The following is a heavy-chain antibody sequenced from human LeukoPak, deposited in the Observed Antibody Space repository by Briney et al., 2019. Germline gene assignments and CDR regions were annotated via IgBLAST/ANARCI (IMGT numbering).Heavy chain of an antibody. CDR1: GFTFSNYG. D-gene: IGHD6-13*01. V-gene: IGHV3-23*01. Sequence: GGSLRLSCAASGFTFSNYGMSWVRQAPGKGLEWVSAITGSGGSTYYADSVKGRFTISRDNSKNTLYLQMNSLRAEDTAVYYCAREDYIAAAGVDYWGQGTLVTVSS. CDR3: AREDYIAAAGVDY. J-gene: IGHJ4*02. CDR2: ITGSGGST.